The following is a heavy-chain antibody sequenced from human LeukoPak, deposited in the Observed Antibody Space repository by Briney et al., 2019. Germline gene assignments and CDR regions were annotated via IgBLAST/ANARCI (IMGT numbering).Heavy chain of an antibody. CDR3: ARGGLEYYYGSGSYI. D-gene: IGHD3-10*01. Sequence: GGSLRLSCTASGFTFSSYSMSWVRQAPGKGLEWVANIKQDGSEKYYVDSVKGRFTISRDNAKNSLYLQMNSLRAEDTAVYYCARGGLEYYYGSGSYIWGQGTLVTVSS. J-gene: IGHJ4*02. CDR1: GFTFSSYS. V-gene: IGHV3-7*01. CDR2: IKQDGSEK.